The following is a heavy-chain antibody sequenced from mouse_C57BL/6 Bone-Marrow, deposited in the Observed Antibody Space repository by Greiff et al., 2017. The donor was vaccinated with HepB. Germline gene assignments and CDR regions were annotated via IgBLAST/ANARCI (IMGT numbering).Heavy chain of an antibody. CDR3: AGKGGIYYGNYGAMDY. CDR2: IWWDDDK. D-gene: IGHD2-1*01. Sequence: QVTLKESGPGILQPSQTLSLTCSFSGFSLSTFGMGVGWIRQPSGKGLEWLAHIWWDDDKYYNPALKSRLTISKDTSKNQVFLKIANVDTADTATYYCAGKGGIYYGNYGAMDYWGQGTSVTVSS. CDR1: GFSLSTFGMG. J-gene: IGHJ4*01. V-gene: IGHV8-8*01.